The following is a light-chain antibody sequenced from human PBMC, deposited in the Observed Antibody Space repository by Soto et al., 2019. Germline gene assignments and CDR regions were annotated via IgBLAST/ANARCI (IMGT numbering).Light chain of an antibody. CDR1: RSIATY. V-gene: IGKV1-39*01. CDR3: QQSYSGQLT. CDR2: AAS. Sequence: DIQMTQSQSSVSASVGDRVTITCRASRSIATYLNWYQQSPGKAPKVLIYAASTLPSGVPSRFSGSGGGTEFTLTITSLQPEDSATYYCQQSYSGQLTFGPGTKVDIK. J-gene: IGKJ3*01.